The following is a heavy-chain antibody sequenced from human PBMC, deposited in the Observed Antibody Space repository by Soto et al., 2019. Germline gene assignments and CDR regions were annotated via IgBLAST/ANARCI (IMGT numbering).Heavy chain of an antibody. Sequence: SQTLSLTCDISGDSVSSNRGAWTWIRQSPSRGLEWLGRTYYRSKWYNEYGLSVKSRITINADTCKNQFSLHLNSVTPEDTAVYYCVRLIGNSWLDFWGQGTLVTVSS. J-gene: IGHJ5*01. CDR1: GDSVSSNRGA. CDR3: VRLIGNSWLDF. V-gene: IGHV6-1*01. CDR2: TYYRSKWYN. D-gene: IGHD3-22*01.